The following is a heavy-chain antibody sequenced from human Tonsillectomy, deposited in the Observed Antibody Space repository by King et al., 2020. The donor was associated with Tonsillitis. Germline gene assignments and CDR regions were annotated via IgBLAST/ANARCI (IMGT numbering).Heavy chain of an antibody. CDR3: AKHFTYDYYYYMDV. Sequence: QLVQSGAEVKKPGSSVKVSCKASGGTFISYAISWVRQAPGQGLEWMGGIIPIFVTANYAQKFQGRVTITAEESTSTAYMELSSLRSEDTAVYYCAKHFTYDYYYYMDVWGKGTTVTVSS. CDR2: IIPIFVTA. J-gene: IGHJ6*03. V-gene: IGHV1-69*01. CDR1: GGTFISYA.